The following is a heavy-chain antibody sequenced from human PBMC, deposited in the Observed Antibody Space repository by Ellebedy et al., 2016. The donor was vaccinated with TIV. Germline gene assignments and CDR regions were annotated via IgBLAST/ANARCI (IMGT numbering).Heavy chain of an antibody. CDR2: IYYSGST. J-gene: IGHJ6*02. D-gene: IGHD3-9*01. V-gene: IGHV4-31*03. CDR3: AREMGYDTLTGNYGMDV. Sequence: SETLSLTCTVSGGSISSGGYYWSWIRQLPGTGLEWIGYIYYSGSTYYNPSLRSRVTISVDTSKNQFSLKLSSVTAADTAVYYCAREMGYDTLTGNYGMDVWGQGTTVTVSS. CDR1: GGSISSGGYY.